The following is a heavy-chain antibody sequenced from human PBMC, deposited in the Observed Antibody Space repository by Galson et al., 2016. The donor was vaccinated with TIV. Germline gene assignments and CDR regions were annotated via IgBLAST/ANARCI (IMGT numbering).Heavy chain of an antibody. CDR2: ISDGGNT. CDR3: ARDRVVDATYYYYYYGMDV. V-gene: IGHV3-66*02. CDR1: GLSVSINY. D-gene: IGHD2-15*01. Sequence: SLRLSCAASGLSVSINYMTWVRQAPGKGLEWVSLISDGGNTYYPDSVWGRFTISRDSSKNTLYLPMNSLRIEDTAVYYCARDRVVDATYYYYYYGMDVWGQGTAVTVSS. J-gene: IGHJ6*02.